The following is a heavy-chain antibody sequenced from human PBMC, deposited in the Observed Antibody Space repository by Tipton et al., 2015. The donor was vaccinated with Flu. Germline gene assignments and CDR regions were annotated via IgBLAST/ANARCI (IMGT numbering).Heavy chain of an antibody. Sequence: TLSLTCTVSGDSISSGGAYWTWIRQRPGKGLEWIGNVHQTGSTYYNPSLRSRVTIAVDRPKNQFSLRLTSVTAADTAVYYCARRDYSNYVSEPKNWFDPWGQGTLVTVSS. CDR2: VHQTGST. V-gene: IGHV4-30-4*08. CDR1: GDSISSGGAY. D-gene: IGHD4-11*01. CDR3: ARRDYSNYVSEPKNWFDP. J-gene: IGHJ5*02.